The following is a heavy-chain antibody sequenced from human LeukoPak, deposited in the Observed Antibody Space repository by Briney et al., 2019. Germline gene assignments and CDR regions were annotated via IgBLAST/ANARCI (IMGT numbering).Heavy chain of an antibody. CDR3: ARGQSSWYLGYVDY. CDR1: GGSISSSSYY. D-gene: IGHD6-13*01. J-gene: IGHJ4*02. CDR2: IYYSGST. Sequence: SETLPLTCTVSGGSISSSSYYWGWIRQPPGKGLEWIGSIYYSGSTYYNPSLKSRVTISVDTSKNQFSLKLSSVTAADTAVYYCARGQSSWYLGYVDYWGQGTLVTVSS. V-gene: IGHV4-39*01.